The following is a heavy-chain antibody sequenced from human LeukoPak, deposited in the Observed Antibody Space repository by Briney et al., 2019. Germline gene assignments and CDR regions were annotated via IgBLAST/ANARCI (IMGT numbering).Heavy chain of an antibody. CDR3: ARPYYDILTGPIGAFDI. CDR1: GFTVSSNY. J-gene: IGHJ3*02. CDR2: IYSGGST. D-gene: IGHD3-9*01. V-gene: IGHV3-66*02. Sequence: PGGSLRLSCAASGFTVSSNYMSWVRQAPGKGLVWVSVIYSGGSTYYADSVKGRFTISRDNSKNTLYLQMNSLRAEDTAVYYCARPYYDILTGPIGAFDIWGQGTMVTVSS.